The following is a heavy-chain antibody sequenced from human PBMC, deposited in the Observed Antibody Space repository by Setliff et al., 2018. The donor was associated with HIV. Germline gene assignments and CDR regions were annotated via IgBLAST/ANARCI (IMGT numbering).Heavy chain of an antibody. J-gene: IGHJ4*03. CDR2: IYHSGST. Sequence: SETLSLTCAVSGYSISSGYYWGWIRQPPGKGLEWIGSIYHSGSTYNNPSLKSRVTISVDTSKNQSSLKLNSVTAADTAVYYCAGITVVTPYYFDYWGQGTTVTVSS. D-gene: IGHD2-21*02. CDR1: GYSISSGYY. V-gene: IGHV4-38-2*01. CDR3: AGITVVTPYYFDY.